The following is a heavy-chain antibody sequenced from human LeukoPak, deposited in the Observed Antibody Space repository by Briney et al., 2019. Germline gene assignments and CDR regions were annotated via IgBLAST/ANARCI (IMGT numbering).Heavy chain of an antibody. V-gene: IGHV3-64*01. CDR2: ISSNGGST. CDR3: ARDLGYSSSWYGGYYYYGMDV. J-gene: IGHJ6*02. CDR1: GFTFSSYA. D-gene: IGHD6-13*01. Sequence: GGSLRLSCAASGFTFSSYAMHWVRQAPGKGLEYVSAISSNGGSTYYANSVKGRFTISRDNSKNTLYLQMGSLRAEDMAVYYCARDLGYSSSWYGGYYYYGMDVRGQGTTVTVSS.